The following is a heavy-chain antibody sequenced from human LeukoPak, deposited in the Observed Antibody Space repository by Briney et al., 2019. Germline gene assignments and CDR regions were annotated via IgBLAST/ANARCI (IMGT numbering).Heavy chain of an antibody. D-gene: IGHD6-6*01. V-gene: IGHV3-30*04. CDR3: ARNLGSINWFDP. J-gene: IGHJ5*02. CDR1: GFTFSSYA. CDR2: ISYDGSNK. Sequence: GGSLRLSCAASGFTFSSYAMHWVRQAPGKGLEWVAVISYDGSNKYYADSVKGRFTISRDNSKNTLYLQMNSLRAEDTAVYYCARNLGSINWFDPWGQGTLVTVSS.